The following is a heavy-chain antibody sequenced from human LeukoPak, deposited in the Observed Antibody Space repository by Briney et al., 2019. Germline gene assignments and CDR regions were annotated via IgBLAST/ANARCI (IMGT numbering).Heavy chain of an antibody. CDR1: GGSISSHY. CDR3: AIGDSPYYYYYMDV. D-gene: IGHD4-17*01. CDR2: IYYSGST. J-gene: IGHJ6*03. Sequence: SETLSLTCTVSGGSISSHYWSWIRQPPGKGLEWIGYIYYSGSTNYNPSLKSRVTISVDTSKNQFSLKLSSVTAADTAVYYCAIGDSPYYYYYMDVWGKGTTVTVSS. V-gene: IGHV4-59*11.